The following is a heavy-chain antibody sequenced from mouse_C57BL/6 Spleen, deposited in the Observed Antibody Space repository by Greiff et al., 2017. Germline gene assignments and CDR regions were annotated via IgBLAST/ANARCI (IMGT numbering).Heavy chain of an antibody. CDR3: ARYDALRGYFDY. CDR2: IYPRSGNT. Sequence: QVQLQQSGAELARPGASVKLSCKASGYTFTSYGISWVKQRTGQGLEWIGEIYPRSGNTYYNEKFKGKATLTADKSSSTAYMELRSLTSEDSAVYFCARYDALRGYFDYWGQGTTLTVSS. D-gene: IGHD2-3*01. V-gene: IGHV1-81*01. J-gene: IGHJ2*01. CDR1: GYTFTSYG.